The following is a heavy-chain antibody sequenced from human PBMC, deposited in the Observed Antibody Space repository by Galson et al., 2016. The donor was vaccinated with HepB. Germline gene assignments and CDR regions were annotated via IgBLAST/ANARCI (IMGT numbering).Heavy chain of an antibody. D-gene: IGHD3-10*01. CDR1: GFTFSCYG. CDR3: AKDPYYDGSGSCLYFHY. CDR2: ISYDGSNK. J-gene: IGHJ4*02. V-gene: IGHV3-30*18. Sequence: SLRLSCAASGFTFSCYGMHWVRQAPGKGLEWVTFISYDGSNKYYADSVKGRFTISGDNSKNTLYLQMNSLRAEDTAVYYCAKDPYYDGSGSCLYFHYWGQGTLVTVSS.